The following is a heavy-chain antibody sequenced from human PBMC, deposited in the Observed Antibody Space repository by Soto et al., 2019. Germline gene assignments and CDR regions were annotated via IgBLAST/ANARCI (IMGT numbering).Heavy chain of an antibody. Sequence: GESLKISCNGSGYIFTSYWIGWVRQMPGKGLEWMGIIYPGDSDTRYSPSFQGQVTISADKSISTAYLQWSSLKASDTAMYYCARQGHAYCGGDCYPYDAFDIWGQGTMVTVSS. CDR2: IYPGDSDT. CDR3: ARQGHAYCGGDCYPYDAFDI. V-gene: IGHV5-51*01. D-gene: IGHD2-21*02. CDR1: GYIFTSYW. J-gene: IGHJ3*02.